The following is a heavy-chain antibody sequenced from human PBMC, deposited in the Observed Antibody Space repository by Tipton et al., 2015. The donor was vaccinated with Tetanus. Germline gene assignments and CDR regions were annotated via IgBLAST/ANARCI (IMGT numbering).Heavy chain of an antibody. CDR3: ARVLRYSTRGGWDDAFDI. J-gene: IGHJ3*02. V-gene: IGHV4-4*07. Sequence: TLSLTYTVSGGSFSLYYWSWIRQSAGKGLEWIGRIYGGGSTNYNPSLKSRVTMSMDTSKKQFSLKLNSVTVADTALYFCARVLRYSTRGGWDDAFDIWGQGTMVTVSS. D-gene: IGHD2-8*02. CDR2: IYGGGST. CDR1: GGSFSLYY.